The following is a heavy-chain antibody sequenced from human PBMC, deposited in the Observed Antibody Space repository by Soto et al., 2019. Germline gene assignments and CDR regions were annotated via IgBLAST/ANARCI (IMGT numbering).Heavy chain of an antibody. CDR3: ERQDILPGYHY. D-gene: IGHD3-9*01. CDR1: GGSISSSSYY. J-gene: IGHJ4*02. CDR2: IYYSGST. V-gene: IGHV4-39*01. Sequence: QLQLQESGPGLVKPSETLSLTCTVSGGSISSSSYYWGWIRQPPGKGLEWIGSIYYSGSTYYNPSLKSRLTISVDTSKTQCSLKLSSVTAAETSVYSCERQDILPGYHYWGQGTLVTVSS.